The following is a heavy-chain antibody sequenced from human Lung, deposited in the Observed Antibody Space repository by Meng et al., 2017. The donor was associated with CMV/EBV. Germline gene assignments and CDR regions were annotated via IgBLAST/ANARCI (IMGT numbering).Heavy chain of an antibody. Sequence: ESXKISXQGSGYSFTSYWIAWVRQMPGKGLERMGIIYPGDSDTTYSPSFQGQVTISADNSISTTYLQWNSLRASDTAMYYCARQLDTRTWDNWFDPWGQGTXVTVSS. CDR1: GYSFTSYW. D-gene: IGHD2-2*01. J-gene: IGHJ5*02. V-gene: IGHV5-51*01. CDR2: IYPGDSDT. CDR3: ARQLDTRTWDNWFDP.